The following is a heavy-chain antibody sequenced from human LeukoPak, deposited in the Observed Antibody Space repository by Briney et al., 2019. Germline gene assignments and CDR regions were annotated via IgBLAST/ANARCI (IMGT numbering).Heavy chain of an antibody. CDR1: GFTFDDYA. V-gene: IGHV3-9*01. D-gene: IGHD3-9*01. CDR3: AKASNLILTGYPVY. Sequence: GRSLRLSCAASGFTFDDYAMHWVRQAPGKGLEWVSGISWNSGSIGYADSVKGRFTISRDNAKNSLYLQMNSLRAEDTALYYCAKASNLILTGYPVYWGQGTLVTVSS. CDR2: ISWNSGSI. J-gene: IGHJ4*02.